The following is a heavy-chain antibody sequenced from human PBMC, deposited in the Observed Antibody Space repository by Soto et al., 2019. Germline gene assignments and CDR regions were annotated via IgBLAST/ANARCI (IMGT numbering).Heavy chain of an antibody. CDR3: ASSLGYRRRQRLTRMELEH. D-gene: IGHD6-13*01. J-gene: IGHJ4*02. CDR2: IYYSGST. V-gene: IGHV4-59*01. CDR1: GGSISSYY. Sequence: PSETLSLTCTVSGGSISSYYWSWIRQPPGKGLECIGYIYYSGSTNYNPSLKSRVTISVDTSKNQFSLKLSSVTAADTAVYYCASSLGYRRRQRLTRMELEHWGEGNMVTV.